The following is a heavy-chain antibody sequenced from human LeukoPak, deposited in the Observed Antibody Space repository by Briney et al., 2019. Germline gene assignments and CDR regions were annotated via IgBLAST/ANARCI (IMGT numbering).Heavy chain of an antibody. Sequence: PSETLSLTCTVSGGSISSYYWNWIRQPPGKGLEWIGHIYDSGSSNYNPSLKSRVTISVDTSKNQFSLKLSSVTAADTAVYYCARAARWSYYYYMDVWGKGTTVTVSS. J-gene: IGHJ6*03. CDR3: ARAARWSYYYYMDV. D-gene: IGHD2-15*01. V-gene: IGHV4-59*01. CDR1: GGSISSYY. CDR2: IYDSGSS.